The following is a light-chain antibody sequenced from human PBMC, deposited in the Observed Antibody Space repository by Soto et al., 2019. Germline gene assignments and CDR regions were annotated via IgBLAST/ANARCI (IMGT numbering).Light chain of an antibody. Sequence: EIVLTQSPATPSLSPGDRATLSCRASQSVTSSLAWFQQKPGQAPRLLIYDVSRRATGIPARFSGIGSGTDFTLTISSLEPEDFAVYYCQQRTTWPTFGGGTKVEIK. V-gene: IGKV3-11*01. CDR2: DVS. J-gene: IGKJ4*01. CDR1: QSVTSS. CDR3: QQRTTWPT.